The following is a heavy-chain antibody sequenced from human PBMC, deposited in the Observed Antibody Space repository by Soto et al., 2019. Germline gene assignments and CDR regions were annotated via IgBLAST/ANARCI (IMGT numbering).Heavy chain of an antibody. CDR1: GFTFSSYA. CDR3: AKDPDCSSTSCRWNRYGMDV. Sequence: GGSLRLSCAASGFTFSSYAMSWVRQAPGKGLEWVSAISGSGGSTYYADSVKGRFTISRDNSKNTLYLQMNSLRAEDTAVYYCAKDPDCSSTSCRWNRYGMDVWGQGTTVTVSS. D-gene: IGHD2-2*01. J-gene: IGHJ6*02. V-gene: IGHV3-23*01. CDR2: ISGSGGST.